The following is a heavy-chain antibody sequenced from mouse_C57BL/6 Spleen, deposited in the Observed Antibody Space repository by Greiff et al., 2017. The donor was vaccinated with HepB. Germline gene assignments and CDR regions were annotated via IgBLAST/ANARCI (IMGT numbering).Heavy chain of an antibody. CDR2: IHPNSGST. V-gene: IGHV1-64*01. D-gene: IGHD1-1*01. Sequence: QVQLQQPGAELVKPGASVKLSCKASGYTFTSYWMHWVKQRPGQGLEWIGMIHPNSGSTNYNEKFKSKATLTVDKSSSTAYMQLSSLTSADSAVYYGASPSYYYGSSYSLDYWGQGTTLTVAS. J-gene: IGHJ2*01. CDR1: GYTFTSYW. CDR3: ASPSYYYGSSYSLDY.